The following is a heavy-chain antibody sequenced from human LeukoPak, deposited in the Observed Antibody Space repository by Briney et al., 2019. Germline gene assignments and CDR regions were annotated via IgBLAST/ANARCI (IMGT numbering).Heavy chain of an antibody. V-gene: IGHV3-7*01. CDR2: IKQDGSEK. Sequence: GGSLRLSCAASGFTFSSYWMSWVRQAPGKGLEWVANIKQDGSEKYYVDSVKGRFTISRDNAKNSLYLQMNSLRAEDTAVYYCASANPDYYGSGSYSGWGQGTLVTVSS. J-gene: IGHJ4*02. CDR1: GFTFSSYW. CDR3: ASANPDYYGSGSYSG. D-gene: IGHD3-10*01.